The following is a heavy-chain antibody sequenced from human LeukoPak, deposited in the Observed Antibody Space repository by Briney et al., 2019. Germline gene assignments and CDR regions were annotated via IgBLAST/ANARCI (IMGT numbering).Heavy chain of an antibody. CDR2: IRYDGSNK. Sequence: RGSLRLSCAASGFTFSSYGMHWVRQAPGKGLEWVAFIRYDGSNKYYADSVKGRFTISRDNSKNTLYLQMNSLRAEDTAVYYCAKVPLWSGYYSAFDIWGQGTMVTVSS. CDR1: GFTFSSYG. CDR3: AKVPLWSGYYSAFDI. J-gene: IGHJ3*02. D-gene: IGHD3-3*01. V-gene: IGHV3-30*02.